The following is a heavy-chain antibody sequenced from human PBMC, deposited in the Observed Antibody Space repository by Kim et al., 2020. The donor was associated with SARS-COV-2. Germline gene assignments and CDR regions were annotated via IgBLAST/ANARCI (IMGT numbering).Heavy chain of an antibody. CDR3: ASALGH. Sequence: SETLSLICTVSGDSLSSDYWSWNRQPAGKGLEWIGRIYTSGRTNYNPSLQSRVTMSVDMSKNQFPLKLSSVTAADTAVYYCASALGHRGEGTLVTVSS. J-gene: IGHJ4*02. V-gene: IGHV4-4*07. D-gene: IGHD3-16*02. CDR2: IYTSGRT. CDR1: GDSLSSDY.